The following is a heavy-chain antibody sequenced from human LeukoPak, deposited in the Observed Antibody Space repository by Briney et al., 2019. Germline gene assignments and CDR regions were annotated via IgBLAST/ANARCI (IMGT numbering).Heavy chain of an antibody. CDR2: INPNSGGT. J-gene: IGHJ3*02. D-gene: IGHD6-19*01. V-gene: IGHV1-2*02. CDR3: ASDSSGWYALGAFDI. Sequence: ASVKVSCKASGYTFTGYYMHWVRQAPGQGLEWMGWINPNSGGTNYAQKFQGRVTMTRDTSTSTVYMELSGLRSEDTAVYYCASDSSGWYALGAFDIWGQGTMVTVSS. CDR1: GYTFTGYY.